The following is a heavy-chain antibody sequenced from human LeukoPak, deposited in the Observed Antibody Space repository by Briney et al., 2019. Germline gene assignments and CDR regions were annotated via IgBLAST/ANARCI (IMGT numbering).Heavy chain of an antibody. CDR3: ARVNGYSSSGFDY. J-gene: IGHJ4*02. V-gene: IGHV3-7*01. Sequence: GGSLRLSCAASGFTFSSYWMSWVRQAPGKGLEWVANIKQDGSEKYYVDSVKGRFTISRDNAKNSLYLQMNSLRAEDTAVYYCARVNGYSSSGFDYWGQGTLVTVSS. CDR1: GFTFSSYW. D-gene: IGHD6-6*01. CDR2: IKQDGSEK.